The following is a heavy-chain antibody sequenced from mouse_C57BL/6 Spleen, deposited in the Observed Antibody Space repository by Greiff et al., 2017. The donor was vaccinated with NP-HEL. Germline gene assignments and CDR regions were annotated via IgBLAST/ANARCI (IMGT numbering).Heavy chain of an antibody. CDR1: GYTFTSYG. Sequence: QVQLQQSGAELARPGASVKLSCKASGYTFTSYGISWVKQRTGQGLEWIGEIYPRSGNTYYNEKFKGKATLTADKSSSTAYMELRSLTSKDSAVFFGARNGMSMVAAPAWFAYWGQGTLVTVSA. CDR2: IYPRSGNT. J-gene: IGHJ3*01. CDR3: ARNGMSMVAAPAWFAY. D-gene: IGHD2-10*02. V-gene: IGHV1-81*01.